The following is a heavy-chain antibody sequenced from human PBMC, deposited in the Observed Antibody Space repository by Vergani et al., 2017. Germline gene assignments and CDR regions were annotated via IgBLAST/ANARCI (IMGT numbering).Heavy chain of an antibody. V-gene: IGHV3-33*01. Sequence: QVQLVESGGGVVQPGRSLRLSCAASGFTFSSYGMHWVRQAPGKGLEWVAVIWYDGSNKYYADSVKSRFTISRDNSKNTLYLQMNSLRAEDTAVYYCARDRESRLLWFGELYFDYWGQGTLVTVSS. CDR2: IWYDGSNK. CDR1: GFTFSSYG. CDR3: ARDRESRLLWFGELYFDY. J-gene: IGHJ4*02. D-gene: IGHD3-10*01.